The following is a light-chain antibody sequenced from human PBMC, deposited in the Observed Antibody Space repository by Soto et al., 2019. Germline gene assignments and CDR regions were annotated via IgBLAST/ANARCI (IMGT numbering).Light chain of an antibody. CDR3: QQYYTYWHM. Sequence: DIQMTQSPSSLSASVGDTVTITCRASQSISTYLSWYQQKPGKAPKLLIFAAYTLQSGVPSRFSGSGSGTEFTLTISSLQPDDFATYYCQQYYTYWHMFGQGTKVDIK. J-gene: IGKJ1*01. V-gene: IGKV1-39*01. CDR2: AAY. CDR1: QSISTY.